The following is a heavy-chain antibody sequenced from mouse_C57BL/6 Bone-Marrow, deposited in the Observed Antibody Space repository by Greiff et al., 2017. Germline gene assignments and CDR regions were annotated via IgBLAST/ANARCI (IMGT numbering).Heavy chain of an antibody. CDR2: ISSGGDYI. Sequence: EVKVVESGEGLVKPGGSLKLSCAASGFTFSSYAMSWVRQTPEKRLEWVAYISSGGDYIYYAETVKGRFTISRDNARNTLYLQMSSLKSEDTAMYYCTRVYYYGSSYYFDYGGQGTTLTVSS. CDR3: TRVYYYGSSYYFDY. D-gene: IGHD1-1*01. CDR1: GFTFSSYA. J-gene: IGHJ2*01. V-gene: IGHV5-9-1*02.